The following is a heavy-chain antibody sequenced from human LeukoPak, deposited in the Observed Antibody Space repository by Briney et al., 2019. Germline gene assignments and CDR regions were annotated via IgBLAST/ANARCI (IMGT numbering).Heavy chain of an antibody. CDR1: GYTFTSYY. CDR2: IHPSGSST. J-gene: IGHJ4*02. V-gene: IGHV1-46*01. Sequence: SVXXXCXXSGYTFTSYYMHWVRQAPGQGXXXMGIIHPSGSSTSYAQKFQGRVTMTRDTSTSTVYMELSSLRSEDTAVYYCARWGNDILTGYSDWGQGTLVTVSS. D-gene: IGHD3-9*01. CDR3: ARWGNDILTGYSD.